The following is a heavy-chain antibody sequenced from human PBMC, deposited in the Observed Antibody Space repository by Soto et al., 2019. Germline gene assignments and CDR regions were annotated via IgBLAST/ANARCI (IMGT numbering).Heavy chain of an antibody. CDR2: TYYRSKWDN. Sequence: QVQLQQSGPGLVKPSQTLSLTCAISGASVSTNSAPWDWIRQSPSRGLEWLGRTYYRSKWDNDYAVSVQGRITINPDTSNNQFSLQLHSVAPDDTAVYYCARLIGNSWLDSWGQGTLVTVSS. CDR3: ARLIGNSWLDS. V-gene: IGHV6-1*01. CDR1: GASVSTNSAP. D-gene: IGHD2-8*01. J-gene: IGHJ5*01.